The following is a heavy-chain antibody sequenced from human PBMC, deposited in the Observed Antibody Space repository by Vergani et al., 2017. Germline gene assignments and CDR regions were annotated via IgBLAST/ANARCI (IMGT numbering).Heavy chain of an antibody. Sequence: EVQLVESGGVVVQPGGSLRLSCAASGFTFDDYTMQWVRKAPGKGLEWVSLISWDVGSTYYADSVKGRFTISRDNSKTSLYLQMNSLRTEDTALYYCAKAYYYGSGSYIGAAFDIWGQGTMVTFSS. CDR3: AKAYYYGSGSYIGAAFDI. D-gene: IGHD3-10*01. V-gene: IGHV3-43*01. CDR1: GFTFDDYT. J-gene: IGHJ3*02. CDR2: ISWDVGST.